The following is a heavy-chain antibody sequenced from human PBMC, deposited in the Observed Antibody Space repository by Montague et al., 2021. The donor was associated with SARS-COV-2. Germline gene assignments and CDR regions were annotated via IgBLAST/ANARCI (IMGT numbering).Heavy chain of an antibody. Sequence: CAISGDSVWSNTAAWNWIRQSPSGGLEWLGRTNYRSKWTSDYATSVEGRISIDPDTSKNQFFLHLRSVTPEDTGVYYCVRDTGSAQAGFDAWGQGTLVTVSS. V-gene: IGHV6-1*01. CDR2: TNYRSKWTS. CDR3: VRDTGSAQAGFDA. D-gene: IGHD4-17*01. J-gene: IGHJ4*02. CDR1: GDSVWSNTAA.